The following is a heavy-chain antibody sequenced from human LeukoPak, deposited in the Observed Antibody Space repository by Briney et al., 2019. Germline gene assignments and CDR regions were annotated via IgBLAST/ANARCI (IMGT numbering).Heavy chain of an antibody. CDR1: GFTYTAHW. V-gene: IGHV3-7*03. CDR2: IKEDGREK. CDR3: TSGFFDY. J-gene: IGHJ4*02. Sequence: GGSLRLSCVGSGFTYTAHWMTWVRQAPGKGLEWVANIKEDGREKYYVDSVKGRFAISRDNAKNSLYLQMNSLRVEDTAVYYCTSGFFDYWGQGTLVTVSS.